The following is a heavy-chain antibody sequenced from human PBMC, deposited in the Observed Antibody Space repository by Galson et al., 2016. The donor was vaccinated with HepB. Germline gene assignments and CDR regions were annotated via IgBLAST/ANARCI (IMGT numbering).Heavy chain of an antibody. D-gene: IGHD3-22*01. CDR2: ISYDGNNK. CDR3: AKEANYYDGRWNAFDI. V-gene: IGHV3-30*18. CDR1: GFTFSSYG. J-gene: IGHJ3*02. Sequence: SLRLSCAASGFTFSSYGMHWVRQAPGKGLEWVAVISYDGNNKYYADSVKGRFTISRDNSKNTLYLQMNSLRAEDTAVYYCAKEANYYDGRWNAFDIWGQGTTVTVSS.